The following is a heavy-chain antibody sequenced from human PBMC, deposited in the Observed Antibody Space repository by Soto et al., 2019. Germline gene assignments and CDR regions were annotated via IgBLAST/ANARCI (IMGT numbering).Heavy chain of an antibody. J-gene: IGHJ6*02. CDR3: AKAQLEPTDYYYYYGMDV. CDR1: GFTFSSYA. V-gene: IGHV3-23*01. D-gene: IGHD1-1*01. Sequence: GGSLRLSCAASGFTFSSYAMSWARQAPGKGLEWVSAISGSGGSTYYADSVKGRFTISRDNSKNTLYLQMNSLRAEDTAVYYCAKAQLEPTDYYYYYGMDVWGQGTTVTVSS. CDR2: ISGSGGST.